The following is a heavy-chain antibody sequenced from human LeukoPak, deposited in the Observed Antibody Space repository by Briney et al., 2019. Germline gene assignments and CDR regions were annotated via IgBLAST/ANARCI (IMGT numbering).Heavy chain of an antibody. CDR1: GKGFTSYW. Sequence: GGPLRTSFRGFGKGFTSYWIAWWGRMPGKGLEWMGIIYPADSDTRYSPSFQGQVTISADKSISTAYLQWSSLKAPDTAMYYCASLFTGSEDLWGQGTLVTVSS. CDR3: ASLFTGSEDL. D-gene: IGHD2-8*02. V-gene: IGHV5-51*01. CDR2: IYPADSDT. J-gene: IGHJ5*02.